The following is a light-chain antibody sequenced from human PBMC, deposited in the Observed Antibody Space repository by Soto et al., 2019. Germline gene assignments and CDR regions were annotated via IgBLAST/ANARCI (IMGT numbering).Light chain of an antibody. J-gene: IGKJ2*02. V-gene: IGKV1-39*01. CDR1: QSISSY. CDR2: AAF. Sequence: DIQMTQSPSSLSASVGDRVTITCRASQSISSYLNWYQQKPGKAPKLLIYAAFNLQSGVPSRFSGGGSGTDFTLTISILQPEDFATYYCQHSYSSPCTFGQGTKLEIK. CDR3: QHSYSSPCT.